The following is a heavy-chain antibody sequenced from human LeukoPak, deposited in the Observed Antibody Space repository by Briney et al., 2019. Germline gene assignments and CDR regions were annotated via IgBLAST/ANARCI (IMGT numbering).Heavy chain of an antibody. Sequence: SETLSLTCSVSGGAISGQYWSWIRQPPGKGLEWIGCIYSSGSTSYNPSLKSRVNILIDTSRSQFSLDLSSVTAADTAVYYCPTVPNYYDRSGHSPASYYYSYMEVWGKGTRVTVSS. D-gene: IGHD3-22*01. CDR3: PTVPNYYDRSGHSPASYYYSYMEV. V-gene: IGHV4-59*11. CDR2: IYSSGST. J-gene: IGHJ6*03. CDR1: GGAISGQY.